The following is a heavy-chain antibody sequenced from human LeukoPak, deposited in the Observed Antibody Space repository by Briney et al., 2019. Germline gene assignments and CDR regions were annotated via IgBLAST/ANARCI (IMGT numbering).Heavy chain of an antibody. V-gene: IGHV4-59*01. CDR3: ARDRPGGSSLDY. CDR2: IYYTGST. J-gene: IGHJ4*02. Sequence: SETLSLTCTVSGGSISSYHWSWIRQRPGKGLEWIGYIYYTGSTNYNPSLKSRVTISVDTSKNQFSLKLSSVTAADTAVYYCARDRPGGSSLDYWGQGTLVTVSS. CDR1: GGSISSYH. D-gene: IGHD6-13*01.